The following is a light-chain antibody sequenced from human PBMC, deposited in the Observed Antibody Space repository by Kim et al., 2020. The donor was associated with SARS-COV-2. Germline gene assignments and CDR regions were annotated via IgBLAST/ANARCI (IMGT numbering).Light chain of an antibody. V-gene: IGLV1-40*01. J-gene: IGLJ1*01. CDR1: SSNIGAGYD. CDR2: GNS. CDR3: QSYDSSLSGYV. Sequence: QGVTISCTGRSSNIGAGYDVDWSQQLPGTAPNLLIYGNSNRPSGVPYRFSGSKSGTSASLAITGLQAEDEADYYCQSYDSSLSGYVFGTGTKVTVL.